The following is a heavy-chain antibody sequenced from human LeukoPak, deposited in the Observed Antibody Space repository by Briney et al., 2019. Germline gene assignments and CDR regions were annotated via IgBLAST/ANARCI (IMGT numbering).Heavy chain of an antibody. D-gene: IGHD3-22*01. CDR3: ARDYYDSSGYYLEY. CDR1: GFTFSSYG. CDR2: ISGSGGST. V-gene: IGHV3-23*01. Sequence: TGGSLRLSCAASGFTFSSYGMSWVRQAPGKGLEWVSAISGSGGSTYYADSVKGRFTISRDNSKNTLYLQMNSLRAEDTAVYYCARDYYDSSGYYLEYWGQGTLVTVSS. J-gene: IGHJ4*02.